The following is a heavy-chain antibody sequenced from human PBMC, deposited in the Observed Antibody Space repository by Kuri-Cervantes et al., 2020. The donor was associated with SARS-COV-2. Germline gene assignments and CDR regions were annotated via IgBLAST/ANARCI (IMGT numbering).Heavy chain of an antibody. CDR2: ISYDGRNT. CDR3: AKAGGIEIPAATNWFDP. V-gene: IGHV3-30*04. J-gene: IGHJ5*02. Sequence: TLSLTCEASGFIFSDYAIDWVRQAPGKGLEWVAIISYDGRNTKFADSVKGRFTISRDNSKNTLYLQMTSLSAGDTAIYYCAKAGGIEIPAATNWFDPWGQGTLVTVSS. CDR1: GFIFSDYA. D-gene: IGHD2-2*01.